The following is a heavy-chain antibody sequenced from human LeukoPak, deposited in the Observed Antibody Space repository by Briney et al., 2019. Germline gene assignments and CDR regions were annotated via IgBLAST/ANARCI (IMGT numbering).Heavy chain of an antibody. CDR3: ARVNYGSGSYIDY. V-gene: IGHV4-30-4*01. CDR1: GGSISSGDYY. J-gene: IGHJ4*02. D-gene: IGHD3-10*01. Sequence: SQTLSLTCTVSGGSISSGDYYWSWIRQPPGKGLEWIGYIYYSGSTYYNPSLKSRVTISVDTSKNQFSLKLSSVTAADTAVYYCARVNYGSGSYIDYWGQGTLVTVPS. CDR2: IYYSGST.